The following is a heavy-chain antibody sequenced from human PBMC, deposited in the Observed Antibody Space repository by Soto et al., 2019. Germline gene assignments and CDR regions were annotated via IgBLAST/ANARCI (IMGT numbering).Heavy chain of an antibody. D-gene: IGHD6-13*01. CDR1: GGSFSGYY. J-gene: IGHJ5*02. Sequence: SETLSLTCAVYGGSFSGYYWSWIRQPPGKGLEWIGEINHSASTNYNPSLKSRVTISVDTSKNQFSLKLSSVTAADTAVYYCARGYSSSYHWFDPWGQGTLVTVSS. CDR2: INHSAST. CDR3: ARGYSSSYHWFDP. V-gene: IGHV4-34*01.